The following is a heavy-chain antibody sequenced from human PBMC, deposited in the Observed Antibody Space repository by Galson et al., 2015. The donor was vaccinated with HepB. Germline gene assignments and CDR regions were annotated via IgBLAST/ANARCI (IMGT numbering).Heavy chain of an antibody. D-gene: IGHD3-22*01. Sequence: SLRLSCAASGFTFSSYGMHWVRQAPGKGLEWVAVIWYDGSNKYYADSVKGRFTISRDNSKNTLYLQMNSLRAEDTAVYYCAREGLNYYDSSRGLDCWGQGTLVTVSS. V-gene: IGHV3-33*01. CDR2: IWYDGSNK. J-gene: IGHJ4*02. CDR1: GFTFSSYG. CDR3: AREGLNYYDSSRGLDC.